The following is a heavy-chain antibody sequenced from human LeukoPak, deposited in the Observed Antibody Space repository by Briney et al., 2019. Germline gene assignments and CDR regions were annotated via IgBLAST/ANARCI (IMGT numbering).Heavy chain of an antibody. CDR2: IYPGDSDT. V-gene: IGHV5-51*01. Sequence: GESLKISCKDSGYIFTSYWIAWVRQMPGKGLEWMGIIYPGDSDTKYSPSFQGQVTISADKSISTAYLQWSSLKASGTAMYYCARRDYGGKHFDYWGQGTLVTVSS. CDR3: ARRDYGGKHFDY. CDR1: GYIFTSYW. D-gene: IGHD4-23*01. J-gene: IGHJ4*02.